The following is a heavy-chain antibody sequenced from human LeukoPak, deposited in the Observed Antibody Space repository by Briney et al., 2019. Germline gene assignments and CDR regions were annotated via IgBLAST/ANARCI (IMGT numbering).Heavy chain of an antibody. CDR2: IIPIFGTA. CDR1: GGTFSSYA. J-gene: IGHJ4*02. V-gene: IGHV1-69*05. Sequence: ASVKVSCKASGGTFSSYAISWVRQAPGQGLEWTGRIIPIFGTANYAQKFQGRVTITTDESTSTAYMELSSLRSEDTAVYYCAREQDYYDSSGYYPRFDYWGQGTLVTVSS. CDR3: AREQDYYDSSGYYPRFDY. D-gene: IGHD3-22*01.